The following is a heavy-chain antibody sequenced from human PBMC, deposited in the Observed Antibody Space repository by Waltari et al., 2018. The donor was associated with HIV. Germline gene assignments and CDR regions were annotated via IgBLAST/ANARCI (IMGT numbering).Heavy chain of an antibody. D-gene: IGHD2-21*01. CDR1: GFVLSDYW. Sequence: ELQLMQSEGGRFRRGGSLRLSCVASGFVLSDYWVTWVRQAPGEGREVVASIKEDGSGTYYVESVEGRITTARDDANNSVDMDITNMGASDTAVYFCARESEWHYSAFIGRWGGGSVVTVSS. CDR2: IKEDGSGT. CDR3: ARESEWHYSAFIGR. J-gene: IGHJ4*02. V-gene: IGHV3-7*01.